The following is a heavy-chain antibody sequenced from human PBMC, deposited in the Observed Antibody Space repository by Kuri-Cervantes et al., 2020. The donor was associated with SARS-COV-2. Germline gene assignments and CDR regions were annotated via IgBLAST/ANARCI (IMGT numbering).Heavy chain of an antibody. CDR3: AKVRPRNEGIAAAVGFDL. J-gene: IGHJ2*01. D-gene: IGHD6-13*01. Sequence: GGSLRLSCVASGFTFSDYAMGWVRQAPGKGLEWVSVIYVGSRSTNYAGSVKGRFAIARDDSKNTLYLQMNSLRAEDTAVYYCAKVRPRNEGIAAAVGFDLWGRGTLVTVSS. CDR2: IYVGSRST. CDR1: GFTFSDYA. V-gene: IGHV3-23*03.